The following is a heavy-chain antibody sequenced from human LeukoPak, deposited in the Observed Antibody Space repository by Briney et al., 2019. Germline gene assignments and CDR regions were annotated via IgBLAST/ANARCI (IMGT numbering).Heavy chain of an antibody. V-gene: IGHV3-30*18. D-gene: IGHD1-1*01. CDR3: AKLRELVTYYYYYGLDV. CDR2: ISYDGVNK. CDR1: GFTFSSAW. Sequence: QPGGSLRLSCAASGFTFSSAWMNWVRQAPGKGLEWVALISYDGVNKYYADSVKGRFTISRDNSKNTLYLRMNSLRVEDTALYYCAKLRELVTYYYYYGLDVWGQGTTVTVSS. J-gene: IGHJ6*02.